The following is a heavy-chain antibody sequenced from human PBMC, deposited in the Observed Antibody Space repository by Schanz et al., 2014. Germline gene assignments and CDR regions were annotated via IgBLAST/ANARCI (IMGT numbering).Heavy chain of an antibody. CDR3: AKHVRSLTGNDY. Sequence: EVQLVESGGGLVKPGGSLRLSCAASGFTFSNHALSWVRQAPGKGLEWVSSITTGGNTYYRDSVKGRFIISRDNSKNTLYLQVNSLRAEDTAVYYCAKHVRSLTGNDYWGQGTLVTVSS. V-gene: IGHV3-23*04. CDR2: ITTGGNT. J-gene: IGHJ4*02. CDR1: GFTFSNHA. D-gene: IGHD3-9*01.